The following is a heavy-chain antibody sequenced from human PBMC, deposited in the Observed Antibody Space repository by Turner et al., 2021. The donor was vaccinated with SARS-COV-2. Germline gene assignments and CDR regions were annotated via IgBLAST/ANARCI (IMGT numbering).Heavy chain of an antibody. CDR2: IYSGGRT. J-gene: IGHJ6*02. V-gene: IGHV3-53*01. CDR1: GFTVSSNY. D-gene: IGHD3-3*01. Sequence: EVQLVESAGGLIQHGGSLRLSCAASGFTVSSNYMSWGRQAPGNGLEVGAVIYSGGRTYYADSVKGRFTISRDNSKNTLYLQMNSLRAEDTAVYYCARDLMEVGGMDVWGQGTTVTVSS. CDR3: ARDLMEVGGMDV.